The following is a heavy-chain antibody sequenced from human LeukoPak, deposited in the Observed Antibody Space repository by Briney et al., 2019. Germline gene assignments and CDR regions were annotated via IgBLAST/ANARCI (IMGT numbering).Heavy chain of an antibody. J-gene: IGHJ6*02. CDR2: FDPEDGET. CDR3: ATLGGSGLDYYYYGMDV. Sequence: ASVKVSCKVSGYTLTELSMHWVRQAPGKGLEWMGGFDPEDGETIYAQKFQGRVTMTEDTSTDTAYMELGSLRSEDTAVYYCATLGGSGLDYYYYGMDVWGQGTTVTVSS. CDR1: GYTLTELS. D-gene: IGHD3-16*01. V-gene: IGHV1-24*01.